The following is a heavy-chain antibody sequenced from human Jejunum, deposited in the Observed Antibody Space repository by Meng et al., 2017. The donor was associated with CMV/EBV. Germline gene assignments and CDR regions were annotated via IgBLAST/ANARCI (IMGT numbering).Heavy chain of an antibody. Sequence: RLSCEASKFTLSGCTIHWVRQAPGKGLEWVSSITSSSGTIYYADSVKGRFTIFRDNAKNSLHLQMNSLRADDTAVYYCARDLQLSTWGQGTLVTVSS. D-gene: IGHD5-18*01. CDR2: ITSSSGTI. V-gene: IGHV3-48*04. J-gene: IGHJ5*02. CDR1: KFTLSGCT. CDR3: ARDLQLST.